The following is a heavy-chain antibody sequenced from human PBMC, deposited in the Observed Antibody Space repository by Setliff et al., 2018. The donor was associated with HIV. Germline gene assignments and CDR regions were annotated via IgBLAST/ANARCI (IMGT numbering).Heavy chain of an antibody. CDR2: ISGSGGTK. V-gene: IGHV3-23*01. CDR3: AKGDCANGVCHTWDYYPYYLDV. D-gene: IGHD2-8*01. Sequence: QPGGSLRLSCAASGFTFSSYAMSWVRQAPGKGLEWVSSISGSGGTKYHADSVKGRFTISRDNSENTLDLLMISLRAEDTAVYYCAKGDCANGVCHTWDYYPYYLDVWGKGTTVTVSS. J-gene: IGHJ6*03. CDR1: GFTFSSYA.